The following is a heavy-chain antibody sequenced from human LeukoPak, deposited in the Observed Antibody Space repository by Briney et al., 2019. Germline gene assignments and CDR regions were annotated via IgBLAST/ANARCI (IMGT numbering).Heavy chain of an antibody. J-gene: IGHJ4*02. D-gene: IGHD4-17*01. CDR3: ARDIEDDYGDYSYFDY. CDR1: GFTFSSYA. V-gene: IGHV3-30-3*01. CDR2: ISYDGSNK. Sequence: GGSLRLSCAASGFTFSSYAMHWVRQAPGKGLEWVAVISYDGSNKYYADSVKGRFTISRDNSRNTLYLQMNSLRAEDTAVYYCARDIEDDYGDYSYFDYWGQGTLVTVSS.